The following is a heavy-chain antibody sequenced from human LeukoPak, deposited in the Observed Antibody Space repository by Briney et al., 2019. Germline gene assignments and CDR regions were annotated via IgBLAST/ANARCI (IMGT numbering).Heavy chain of an antibody. CDR3: ARLASAWNFDY. CDR1: GYSFTNYW. D-gene: IGHD6-19*01. CDR2: FSPGDSDS. V-gene: IGHV5-51*01. J-gene: IGHJ4*02. Sequence: GESLKISCQGSGYSFTNYWIGWVRQMPGKDLEWMGIFSPGDSDSRYSPSFRGQVTISADKSISTVYLQWSSLKASDTAMYCCARLASAWNFDYWGQGTLVTVSS.